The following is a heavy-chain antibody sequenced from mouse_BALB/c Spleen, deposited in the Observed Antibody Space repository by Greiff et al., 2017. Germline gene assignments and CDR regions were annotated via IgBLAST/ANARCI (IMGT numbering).Heavy chain of an antibody. CDR1: GFNIKDTY. V-gene: IGHV14-3*02. J-gene: IGHJ3*01. Sequence: EVQLQQSGAELVKPGASVKLSCTASGFNIKDTYMHWVKQRPEQGLEWIGRIDPANGNTKYDPKFQGKATITADTSSSTAYLQLSSLTSEDTAVYYCAFYYGNYGWFAYWGQGTLVTVSA. D-gene: IGHD2-1*01. CDR2: IDPANGNT. CDR3: AFYYGNYGWFAY.